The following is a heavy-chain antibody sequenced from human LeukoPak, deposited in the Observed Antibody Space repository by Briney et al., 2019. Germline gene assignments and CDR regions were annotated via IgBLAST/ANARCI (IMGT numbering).Heavy chain of an antibody. D-gene: IGHD1-26*01. J-gene: IGHJ4*02. V-gene: IGHV4-39*07. Sequence: PSETLSLTCTVSGGSISSSSYYWGWIRQSPGKGLEWIGSMYYSGSTYYNPSLKSRVTISVDTSKNQFSLKLSSVTAADTAVYYCAGLVGAIDYWGQGTLVTVSS. CDR2: MYYSGST. CDR1: GGSISSSSYY. CDR3: AGLVGAIDY.